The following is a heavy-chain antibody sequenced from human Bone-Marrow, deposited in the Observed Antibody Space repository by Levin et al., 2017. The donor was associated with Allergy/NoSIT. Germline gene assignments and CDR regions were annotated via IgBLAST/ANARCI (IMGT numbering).Heavy chain of an antibody. Sequence: ASVKVSCQASGYTFSHFGFTWVRQAPGQGLEWMGSIGAFNGYTNYAQTFQGRVTMTTDTSASTAYMELRSLRSDDTAVYYCARDVSETSAYGYWGQGTLVTVSS. CDR2: IGAFNGYT. J-gene: IGHJ4*02. CDR3: ARDVSETSAYGY. CDR1: GYTFSHFG. V-gene: IGHV1-18*01. D-gene: IGHD3-22*01.